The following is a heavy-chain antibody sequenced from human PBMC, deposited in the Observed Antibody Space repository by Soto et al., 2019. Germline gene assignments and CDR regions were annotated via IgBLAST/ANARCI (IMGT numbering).Heavy chain of an antibody. CDR3: ARVTTTRAGNYYYYYGMDV. V-gene: IGHV4-30-4*01. Sequence: QVQLQESGPGLVKPSQTLSLTCTVSGGSISSGDYYWSWIRQPPGKGLEWIGYIYYSGSTYYNPSLKSRVTISVDTSKNQFSLKLSSVTAADTAVYYCARVTTTRAGNYYYYYGMDVWGQGTTVTVSS. D-gene: IGHD1-1*01. CDR1: GGSISSGDYY. CDR2: IYYSGST. J-gene: IGHJ6*02.